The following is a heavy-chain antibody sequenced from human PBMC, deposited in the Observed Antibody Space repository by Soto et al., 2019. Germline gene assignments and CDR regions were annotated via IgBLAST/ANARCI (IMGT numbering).Heavy chain of an antibody. CDR1: GGSISSYY. V-gene: IGHV4-4*07. D-gene: IGHD3-10*01. J-gene: IGHJ6*02. CDR3: ARAAGVWGFGESIYYSYGMDV. Sequence: QVQLQESGPGLVKPSETLSLTCTVSGGSISSYYWSWIRQPAGQGLVWIGRIYTSGSTNYNPSLKSRVPMSVNMSKNEVPLKRAAVPAGDTAVYYVARAAGVWGFGESIYYSYGMDVWGQGTTVTVSS. CDR2: IYTSGST.